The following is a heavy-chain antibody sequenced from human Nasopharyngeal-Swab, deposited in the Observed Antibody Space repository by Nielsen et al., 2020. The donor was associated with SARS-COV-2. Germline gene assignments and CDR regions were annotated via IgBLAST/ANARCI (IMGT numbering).Heavy chain of an antibody. D-gene: IGHD2-2*01. CDR2: IYPGDSDT. Sequence: VRQMPGKGLEWMGIIYPGDSDTRYSPSFQGQVTISADKSISTAYLQWSSLKASDTAMYYCARRDCSSPSCYADFDYWGQGTLVTVSS. V-gene: IGHV5-51*01. CDR3: ARRDCSSPSCYADFDY. J-gene: IGHJ4*02.